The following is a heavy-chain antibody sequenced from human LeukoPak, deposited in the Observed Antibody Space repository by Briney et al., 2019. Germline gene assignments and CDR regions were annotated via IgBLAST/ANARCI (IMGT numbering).Heavy chain of an antibody. CDR2: ISSSSSYI. Sequence: GGSLRLSCAASGFTFSTYSMNWVRQAPGKGLEWVSSISSSSSYIYYADSVQGRFTISRDNSKNTLYLQMNSLTAEDTAKYYCAKATGNLGNWGQGTLVTVSS. D-gene: IGHD1-1*01. CDR1: GFTFSTYS. V-gene: IGHV3-21*04. J-gene: IGHJ4*02. CDR3: AKATGNLGN.